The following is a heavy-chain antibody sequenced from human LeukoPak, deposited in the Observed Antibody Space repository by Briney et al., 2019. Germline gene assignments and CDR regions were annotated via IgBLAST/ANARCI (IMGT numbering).Heavy chain of an antibody. CDR2: ISSSGSTI. Sequence: PRGSLRLSCAASGFTFSSYEMNWVRQAPGKGLEWVSYISSSGSTIYYADSVKGRFTISRDNAKNSLYLQMNSLRAEDAAVYYCARNYDSSGYSYYFDYWGQGTLVTVSS. D-gene: IGHD3-22*01. CDR1: GFTFSSYE. CDR3: ARNYDSSGYSYYFDY. J-gene: IGHJ4*02. V-gene: IGHV3-48*03.